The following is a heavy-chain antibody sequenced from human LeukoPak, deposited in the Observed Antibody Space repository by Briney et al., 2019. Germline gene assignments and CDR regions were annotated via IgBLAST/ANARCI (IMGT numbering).Heavy chain of an antibody. V-gene: IGHV1-69*05. Sequence: GPSGKFSGKVSGATFTSYAFGGFGRPPGQGLEWMGGIIPIFGTANYAQKFQGRVTITTDESTSTAYMELSSLRSEDTAVYYCAGEGWSGYSSYWGQGTLVAVSS. CDR3: AGEGWSGYSSY. D-gene: IGHD3-3*01. J-gene: IGHJ4*02. CDR2: IIPIFGTA. CDR1: GATFTSYA.